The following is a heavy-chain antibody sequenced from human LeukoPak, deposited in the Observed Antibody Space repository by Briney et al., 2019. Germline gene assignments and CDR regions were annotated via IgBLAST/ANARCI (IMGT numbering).Heavy chain of an antibody. J-gene: IGHJ6*02. Sequence: SQTLSLTCAISGDSVSSNSAAWNWIRQSPSRGFEWLGRTYYRSKWYNDYAVSVKSRITINPDTSKNQFSLQLNSVTPEDTAVYYCAREGSYGSGSYYYYGMDVWGQGTTVTVSS. D-gene: IGHD3-10*01. CDR2: TYYRSKWYN. V-gene: IGHV6-1*01. CDR3: AREGSYGSGSYYYYGMDV. CDR1: GDSVSSNSAA.